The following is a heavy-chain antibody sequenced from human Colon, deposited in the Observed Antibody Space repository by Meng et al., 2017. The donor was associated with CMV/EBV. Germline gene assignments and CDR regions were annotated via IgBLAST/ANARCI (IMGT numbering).Heavy chain of an antibody. V-gene: IGHV3-7*02. J-gene: IGHJ4*02. CDR1: GFSFSSSW. D-gene: IGHD3-16*01. CDR3: TGGGY. Sequence: LVGSGGGFVRPGGCLRLSCAGFGFSFSSSWMFWVRQAPARGLEWTANVKPDGSDKFYVDSVKGRFTISRDNAKNSLYLQMNSLRVEDTAVYYCTGGGYWGQGILVTVSS. CDR2: VKPDGSDK.